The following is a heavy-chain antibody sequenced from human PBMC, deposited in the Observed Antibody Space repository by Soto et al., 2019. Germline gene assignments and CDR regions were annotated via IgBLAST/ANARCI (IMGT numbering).Heavy chain of an antibody. CDR1: GYTFANYW. CDR2: IYPSDSTV. V-gene: IGHV5-51*01. D-gene: IGHD1-7*01. CDR3: ARGNVANYFEP. J-gene: IGHJ5*02. Sequence: PGESLKISCQSSGYTFANYWIVWVRQMPGKGLEWMGIIYPSDSTVKYSPSVQDQVTMSVNKSISTACLQWSSLKASDAAVYYCARGNVANYFEPWGQGTLVTVSS.